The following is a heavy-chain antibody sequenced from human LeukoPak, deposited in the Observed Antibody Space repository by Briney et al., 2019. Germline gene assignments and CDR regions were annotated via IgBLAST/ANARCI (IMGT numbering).Heavy chain of an antibody. CDR2: IDPSDSYI. CDR3: ARRRSGSYSYYYYGVDV. J-gene: IGHJ6*02. CDR1: GYSFTSYW. Sequence: LGESLKISCKGSGYSFTSYWISWVRQMPGKGLEWMGRIDPSDSYINYSPSFQGHVTVSVDKSITTAYLQWCSLKASDTAMYYCARRRSGSYSYYYYGVDVWGQGTTVTVSS. D-gene: IGHD1-26*01. V-gene: IGHV5-10-1*01.